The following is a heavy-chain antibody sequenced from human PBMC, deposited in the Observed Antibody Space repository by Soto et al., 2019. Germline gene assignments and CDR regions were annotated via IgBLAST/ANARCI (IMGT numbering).Heavy chain of an antibody. D-gene: IGHD6-13*01. J-gene: IGHJ6*03. Sequence: SVKVSCKASGGTFSSYTISWVRQAPGQGLEWMVRIFPILGIANYAQKFQGRVTITADKSTSTAYMELSSLRSEDTAVYYCARDGYSAGYYYYMDVWGKGTTVTVSS. CDR2: IFPILGIA. CDR1: GGTFSSYT. CDR3: ARDGYSAGYYYYMDV. V-gene: IGHV1-69*04.